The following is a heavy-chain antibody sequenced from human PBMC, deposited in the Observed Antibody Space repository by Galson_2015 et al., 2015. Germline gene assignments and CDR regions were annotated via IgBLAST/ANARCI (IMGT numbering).Heavy chain of an antibody. V-gene: IGHV5-51*01. J-gene: IGHJ5*02. Sequence: SDTRYSPSFQGQVTISADKSISTAYLQWSSLKASDTAMYYCARQGMTPAGYNWFDPWGQGTLVTVSS. CDR3: ARQGMTPAGYNWFDP. D-gene: IGHD4-17*01. CDR2: SDT.